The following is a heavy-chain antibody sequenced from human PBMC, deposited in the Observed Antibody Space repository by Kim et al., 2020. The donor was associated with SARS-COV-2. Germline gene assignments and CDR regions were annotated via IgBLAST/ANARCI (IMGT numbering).Heavy chain of an antibody. J-gene: IGHJ3*02. Sequence: ASVKVSCKASGDPFTIYGISWVRQAPGQGLEWVGWSSANNYNTKYAQKVQGRVTVTTDTSTTTASMELRSLRPDDTAVYFCAWIGYCSTTSCFGDAFDMW. V-gene: IGHV1-18*04. CDR3: AWIGYCSTTSCFGDAFDM. CDR2: SSANNYNT. CDR1: GDPFTIYG. D-gene: IGHD2-2*01.